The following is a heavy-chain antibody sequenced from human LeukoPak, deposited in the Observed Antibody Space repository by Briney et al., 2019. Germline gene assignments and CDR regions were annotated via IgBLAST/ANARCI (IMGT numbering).Heavy chain of an antibody. V-gene: IGHV7-4-1*02. CDR2: INTNTGNP. D-gene: IGHD6-19*01. Sequence: ASVKVSCKASGYTFTSYYMHWVRQAPGQGLEWMGWINTNTGNPTYAQGFTGRFVFSLDTSVSTAYLQISSLKAEDTAVYYCARSTAVAGTYYFDYWGQGTLVTVSS. J-gene: IGHJ4*02. CDR1: GYTFTSYY. CDR3: ARSTAVAGTYYFDY.